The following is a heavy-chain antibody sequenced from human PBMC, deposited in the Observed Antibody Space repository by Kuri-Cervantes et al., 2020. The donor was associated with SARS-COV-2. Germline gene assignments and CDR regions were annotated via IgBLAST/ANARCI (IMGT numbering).Heavy chain of an antibody. CDR3: AKDQGGDYGDLPLDY. Sequence: GGSLRLSCAASGFTFSSYAMSWVRQAPGKGLEWVSAISGSGGSTYYADSVKGRFTISRVNSKNTLYLQMNSLRAEDTAVYYCAKDQGGDYGDLPLDYWGQGTLVTVSS. D-gene: IGHD4-17*01. CDR2: ISGSGGST. V-gene: IGHV3-23*01. CDR1: GFTFSSYA. J-gene: IGHJ4*02.